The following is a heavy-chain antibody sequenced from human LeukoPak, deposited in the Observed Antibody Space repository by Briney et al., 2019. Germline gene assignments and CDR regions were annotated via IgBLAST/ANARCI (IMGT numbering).Heavy chain of an antibody. CDR1: GFTVSNYC. J-gene: IGHJ4*01. CDR3: ARDRQIAY. V-gene: IGHV3-7*01. Sequence: GRSLRLSCAASGFTVSNYCMTFVRQAPGQGLGWVSYIKQDGSEKHYVDFVNGLFTISRNNAKNLLYLKMNSMSAEETVEYCCARDRQIAYWGQGTLVTVSS. CDR2: IKQDGSEK.